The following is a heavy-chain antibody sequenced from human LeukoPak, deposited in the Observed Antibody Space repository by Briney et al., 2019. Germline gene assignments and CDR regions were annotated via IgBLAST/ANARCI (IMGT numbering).Heavy chain of an antibody. CDR2: IIPIFGTA. Sequence: ASVKVSCKASGYTFTSYAISWVRQAPGQGLEWMGGIIPIFGTANYAQKFQGRVTITADESTSTAYMELSSLRSEDTAVYYCARLKDIAAAGYDLNYYYYGMDVWGQGTTVTVSS. CDR1: GYTFTSYA. D-gene: IGHD6-13*01. CDR3: ARLKDIAAAGYDLNYYYYGMDV. J-gene: IGHJ6*02. V-gene: IGHV1-69*13.